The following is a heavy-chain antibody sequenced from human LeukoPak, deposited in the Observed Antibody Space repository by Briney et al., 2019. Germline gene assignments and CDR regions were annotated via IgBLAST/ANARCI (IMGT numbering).Heavy chain of an antibody. CDR2: IKQDGSEK. J-gene: IGHJ4*02. Sequence: GGSLRLSCAASGFTFSSYWMSWVRQAPGKGLEWVANIKQDGSEKYYVDSVKGRFTISRDNAKNSLYLQMNSLRAEDTAVYYCARVRGWCNYYFDYWGQGTLVTVSS. CDR3: ARVRGWCNYYFDY. CDR1: GFTFSSYW. V-gene: IGHV3-7*01. D-gene: IGHD6-19*01.